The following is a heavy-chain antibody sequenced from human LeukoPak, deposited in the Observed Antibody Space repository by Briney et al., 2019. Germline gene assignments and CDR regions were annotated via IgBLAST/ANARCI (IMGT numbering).Heavy chain of an antibody. CDR3: AKDHEDYYFDY. CDR1: GFTFSSYA. Sequence: PGGSLRLSCAASGFTFSSYAMSWVRQAPGKGLEWVAVISYDGSNKYYADSVKGRFTISRDNSKNTLYLQMNSLRAEDTAVYYCAKDHEDYYFDYWGQGTLVTVSS. V-gene: IGHV3-30*18. CDR2: ISYDGSNK. J-gene: IGHJ4*02.